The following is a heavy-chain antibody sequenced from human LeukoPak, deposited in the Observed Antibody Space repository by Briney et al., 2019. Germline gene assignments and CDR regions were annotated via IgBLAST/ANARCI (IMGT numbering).Heavy chain of an antibody. D-gene: IGHD6-13*01. J-gene: IGHJ4*02. CDR2: INPNSGGT. CDR1: GYTLTGYY. Sequence: ASVKVSCKASGYTLTGYYMHWVRQAPGQGLEWMGWINPNSGGTNYAQKFQGRVTMTRDTSISTAYMELSRLRSDDTAVYYCARDPRTGYSSSWYDYWGQGTLVTVSS. CDR3: ARDPRTGYSSSWYDY. V-gene: IGHV1-2*02.